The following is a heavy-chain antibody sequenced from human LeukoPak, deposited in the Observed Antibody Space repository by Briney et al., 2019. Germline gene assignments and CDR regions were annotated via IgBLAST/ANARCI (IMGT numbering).Heavy chain of an antibody. Sequence: SETLSLTCTVSGGSISSSSYYWGWIRQPPGKGLEWIGSIYYRGSTYYNPSLKSRVTISVDTSKNQFSLKLSSVTAADTAVYYCASTLDYHSSGYYSDYWGQGTLVTVSS. CDR1: GGSISSSSYY. CDR3: ASTLDYHSSGYYSDY. CDR2: IYYRGST. D-gene: IGHD3-22*01. J-gene: IGHJ4*02. V-gene: IGHV4-39*07.